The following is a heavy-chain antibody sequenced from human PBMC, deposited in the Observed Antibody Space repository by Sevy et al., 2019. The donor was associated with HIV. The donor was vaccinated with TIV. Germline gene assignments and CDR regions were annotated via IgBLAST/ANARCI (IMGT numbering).Heavy chain of an antibody. V-gene: IGHV3-21*01. CDR2: LSSSSSYI. D-gene: IGHD4-17*01. CDR1: GFTFSSYS. CDR3: ARGGYGDYTDAFDI. J-gene: IGHJ3*02. Sequence: GGSLRLSCAASGFTFSSYSMNWVRRAPGKGLEWVSSLSSSSSYIYYADSVKGRFTISRDNVKNSLYLQMNSLRAEDTAVYYCARGGYGDYTDAFDIWVQGTMVTVSS.